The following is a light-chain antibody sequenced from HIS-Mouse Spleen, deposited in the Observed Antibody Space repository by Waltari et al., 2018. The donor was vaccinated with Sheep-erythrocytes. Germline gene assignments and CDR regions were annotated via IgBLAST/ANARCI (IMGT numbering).Light chain of an antibody. Sequence: SYVLTQPPSVSVAPGKTARITCGGNNIGSKSVHWYQQKPGQAPVLVVYDASGRPSGIPERFSGSNSGNTATLTISRVEAGDEADYYCQVWKVFGGGTKLTVL. CDR2: DAS. V-gene: IGLV3-21*03. CDR1: NIGSKS. CDR3: QVWKV. J-gene: IGLJ2*01.